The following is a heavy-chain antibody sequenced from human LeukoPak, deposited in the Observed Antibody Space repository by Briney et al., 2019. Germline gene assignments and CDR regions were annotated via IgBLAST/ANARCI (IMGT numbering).Heavy chain of an antibody. CDR1: GGSISTYH. CDR3: ARLVRGAAAGFDP. V-gene: IGHV4-4*09. J-gene: IGHJ5*02. D-gene: IGHD6-13*01. CDR2: IYTSGST. Sequence: SETLSLTCTVSGGSISTYHWSWIRQPPGKGLEWIGYIYTSGSTNYNPSLKSQVTISVDKSKSQFSLNLSSVTAADTAVYYCARLVRGAAAGFDPWGQGTLVTVSS.